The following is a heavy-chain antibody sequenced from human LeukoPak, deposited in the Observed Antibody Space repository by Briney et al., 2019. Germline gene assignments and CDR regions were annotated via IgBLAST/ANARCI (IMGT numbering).Heavy chain of an antibody. J-gene: IGHJ4*02. V-gene: IGHV4-34*01. CDR1: GGSFSGYY. CDR3: ARQFRSSWYIDFDC. Sequence: SETLSLTCAVYGGSFSGYYWSWIRQPPGKGLEWIGEINHSGSTNYNPSLKSRVTITVDTSKNQFSLKLSSVTAADTAVYYCARQFRSSWYIDFDCWGQGTLVTVSS. D-gene: IGHD6-13*01. CDR2: INHSGST.